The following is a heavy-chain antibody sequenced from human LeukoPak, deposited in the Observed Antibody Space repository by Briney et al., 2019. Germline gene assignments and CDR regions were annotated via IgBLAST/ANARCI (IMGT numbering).Heavy chain of an antibody. CDR3: ARGLFYDFWSGFWFDP. CDR1: GGSFSGYY. J-gene: IGHJ5*02. D-gene: IGHD3-3*01. V-gene: IGHV4-34*01. CDR2: INHSGST. Sequence: PSETLSLTCAVYGGSFSGYYWSWIRQPPGKGLEWIGEINHSGSTNYNPSLKSRVTISVDTSKNQFSLKLSSVTAADTAVYYCARGLFYDFWSGFWFDPWGQGTLVTVSS.